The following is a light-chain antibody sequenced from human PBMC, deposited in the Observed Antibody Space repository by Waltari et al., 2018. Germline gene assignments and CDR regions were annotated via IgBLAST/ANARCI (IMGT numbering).Light chain of an antibody. CDR2: AAS. V-gene: IGKV1-39*01. J-gene: IGKJ4*01. CDR1: HSSTTY. CDR3: QQTNTVPLT. Sequence: FRASHSSTTYLNWYQQKPGKAPNLLIYAASSLQSGVPSRFSGSGSGTEFTLTISSLRPEDFATYYCQQTNTVPLTFGGGTKVEIK.